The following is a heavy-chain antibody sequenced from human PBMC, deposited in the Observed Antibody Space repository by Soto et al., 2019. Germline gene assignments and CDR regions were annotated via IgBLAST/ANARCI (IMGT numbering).Heavy chain of an antibody. Sequence: QVQLQESGPGLVKASQTLSLICSVSGESISSGGYYWSWIRHHPGKGLEWIGYIYDSESAYYNPSLKCRVILSMDTSKNQFAMKLSSVTAADTAVYYCARASSSSSAADYWGQGTLITVSS. CDR3: ARASSSSSAADY. V-gene: IGHV4-31*03. CDR1: GESISSGGYY. J-gene: IGHJ4*02. D-gene: IGHD6-6*01. CDR2: IYDSESA.